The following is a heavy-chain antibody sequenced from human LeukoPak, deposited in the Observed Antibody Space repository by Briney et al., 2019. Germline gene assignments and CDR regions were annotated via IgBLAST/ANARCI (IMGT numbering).Heavy chain of an antibody. CDR1: GGSLSGYY. V-gene: IGHV4-34*01. CDR3: ARGVDL. J-gene: IGHJ2*01. Sequence: SETLSLTCGVSGGSLSGYYWRWIRQPPGGGLEWIGEINYSGSPNYNPSLKSRVTISGDTSKKQFSLNLTSVTAADTGVYYCARGVDLWGRGTPVTVSS. CDR2: INYSGSP.